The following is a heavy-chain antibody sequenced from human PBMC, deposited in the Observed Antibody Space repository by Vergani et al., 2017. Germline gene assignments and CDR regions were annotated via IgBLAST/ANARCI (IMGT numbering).Heavy chain of an antibody. CDR3: ARGKYCSSTSCYKGYFDY. J-gene: IGHJ4*02. CDR1: GFTFSSYA. Sequence: EVQLVESGGGLVQPGGSLRLSCAASGFTFSSYAMHWVRQAPGKGLEYVSAISSNGGSTYYANSVKGRFTISRDNSKNTLYLQMGSLRAEDMAVYYCARGKYCSSTSCYKGYFDYWGQGTLVTVSS. CDR2: ISSNGGST. V-gene: IGHV3-64*01. D-gene: IGHD2-2*02.